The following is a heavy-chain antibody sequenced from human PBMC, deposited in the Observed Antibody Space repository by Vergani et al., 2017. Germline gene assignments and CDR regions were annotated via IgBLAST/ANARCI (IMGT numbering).Heavy chain of an antibody. D-gene: IGHD1-26*01. CDR1: GGSFSGYY. J-gene: IGHJ4*02. CDR2: INHSGST. CDR3: ARDTEWVVGATAQDY. Sequence: QVQLQQWGAGLLKPSETLSLTCAVYGGSFSGYYWSWIRQPPGKGLEWIGEINHSGSTNYNPSLKSRVTISVDTSKNQFSLKLSSVTAADTAVYYCARDTEWVVGATAQDYWGQGTLVTVSS. V-gene: IGHV4-34*01.